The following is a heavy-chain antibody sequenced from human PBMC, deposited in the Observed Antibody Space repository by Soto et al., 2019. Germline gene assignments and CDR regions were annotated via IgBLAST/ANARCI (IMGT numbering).Heavy chain of an antibody. D-gene: IGHD3-22*01. CDR1: GFTVRTHG. V-gene: IGHV3-33*06. CDR3: AKGGDYYDSSGSFDY. J-gene: IGHJ4*02. CDR2: IWHDGTKG. Sequence: QVQLVESGGGVVQPGRSLRLSCAASGFTVRTHGMYWVRQAAGKGLEWVALIWHDGTKGNYADSVKGRFTISRDNSKNTLYLQMNSLRAEDTAVYYCAKGGDYYDSSGSFDYWGQGTLVTVSS.